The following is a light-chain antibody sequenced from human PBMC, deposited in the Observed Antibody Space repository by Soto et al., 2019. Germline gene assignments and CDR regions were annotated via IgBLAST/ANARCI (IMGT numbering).Light chain of an antibody. CDR3: LLYYSGARV. V-gene: IGLV7-46*01. CDR2: DTS. Sequence: QAVVTQEPSLTVSPGGTVTLTCGSSTGTLTSGHFPYWFQQKPGQAPRALIFDTSNKHSWTPVRFSGSLLGGKAALTLSGAQPEDEADYYCLLYYSGARVFGGGTKVTVL. CDR1: TGTLTSGHF. J-gene: IGLJ2*01.